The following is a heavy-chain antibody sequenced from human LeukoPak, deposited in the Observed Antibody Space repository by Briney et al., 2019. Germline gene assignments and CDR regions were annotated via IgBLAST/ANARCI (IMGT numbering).Heavy chain of an antibody. CDR1: GYTFTSYG. V-gene: IGHV1-18*01. D-gene: IGHD6-13*01. Sequence: GASVKVSCKASGYTFTSYGISWVRQAPGQGLEWMGWISAYNGNTNYAQKIQGRVTMTTDTSTSTAYTELRSLRSDDTAVYYCARVVEDIAAAVYYFDYWGQGTLVTVSS. CDR2: ISAYNGNT. J-gene: IGHJ4*02. CDR3: ARVVEDIAAAVYYFDY.